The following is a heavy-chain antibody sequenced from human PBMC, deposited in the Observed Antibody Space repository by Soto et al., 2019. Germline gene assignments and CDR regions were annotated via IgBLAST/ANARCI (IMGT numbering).Heavy chain of an antibody. CDR2: IYSDGRT. Sequence: GGSLRLSCAASGFSVSSNYMTWVRQAPGKGLEWVSIIYSDGRTNYADSVKGRFTISRDNSKNTVYLQMTSLSADDTAVYYCAREISAGFGEPWLDPWGQGTLVTVS. CDR3: AREISAGFGEPWLDP. V-gene: IGHV3-53*01. J-gene: IGHJ5*02. D-gene: IGHD3-10*01. CDR1: GFSVSSNY.